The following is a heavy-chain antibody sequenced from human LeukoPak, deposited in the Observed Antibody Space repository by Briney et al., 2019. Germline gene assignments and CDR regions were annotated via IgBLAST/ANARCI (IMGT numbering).Heavy chain of an antibody. Sequence: ETLSLTYTVSGASISSYYWSWIRQPAGQGLEWIGRIYTGGSTNYNPSLRGRVTVSADTSKNQFSLKLSSVTAADTAVYYCARRSYGGDYYDYWGQGTLVTVSS. CDR1: GASISSYY. D-gene: IGHD3-16*01. J-gene: IGHJ4*02. CDR2: IYTGGST. CDR3: ARRSYGGDYYDY. V-gene: IGHV4-4*07.